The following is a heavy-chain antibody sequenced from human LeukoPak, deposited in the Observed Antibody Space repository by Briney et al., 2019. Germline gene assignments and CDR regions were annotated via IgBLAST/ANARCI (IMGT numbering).Heavy chain of an antibody. CDR1: GYSFTSYY. J-gene: IGHJ4*02. CDR3: ARGISSSWYIDY. D-gene: IGHD6-13*01. V-gene: IGHV1-46*01. Sequence: GASVKVSCKASGYSFTSYYMHWVRQAPGQGLEWMGIINLRGGYTSYAQNLQGRVTMTRDTSTSTVYMELSSLISEDTAVYYCARGISSSWYIDYWGQGTLVTVSS. CDR2: INLRGGYT.